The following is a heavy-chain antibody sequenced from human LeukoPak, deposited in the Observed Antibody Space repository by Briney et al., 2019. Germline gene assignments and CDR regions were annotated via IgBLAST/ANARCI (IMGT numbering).Heavy chain of an antibody. V-gene: IGHV3-73*01. J-gene: IGHJ4*02. CDR3: TWIQLWLQDY. CDR2: IRSKANSYAT. Sequence: GGSLRLSCAASGFTFSGSAMHWVRQASGKGLEWVGRIRSKANSYATAYAASVKGRFTISRDDSKNTAYLQMNSLKTEDTAVYYCTWIQLWLQDYWGQGTLVTVSS. CDR1: GFTFSGSA. D-gene: IGHD5-18*01.